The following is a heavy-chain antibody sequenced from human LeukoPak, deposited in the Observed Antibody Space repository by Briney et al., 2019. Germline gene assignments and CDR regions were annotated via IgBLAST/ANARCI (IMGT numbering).Heavy chain of an antibody. J-gene: IGHJ5*02. Sequence: ASVTVSCRASGYTFTDYYIHWVRQAHGQGLEWMGWINPDNGGTNYAQKFQGRVTMTRDTSIRTVYMDLSRLRSDDTAVFYCTREARVGNWFDPWGQGTQVTVSS. V-gene: IGHV1-2*02. CDR1: GYTFTDYY. D-gene: IGHD2-2*01. CDR2: INPDNGGT. CDR3: TREARVGNWFDP.